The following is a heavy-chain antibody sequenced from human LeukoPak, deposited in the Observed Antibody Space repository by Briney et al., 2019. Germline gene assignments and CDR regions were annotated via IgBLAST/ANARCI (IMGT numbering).Heavy chain of an antibody. CDR2: ISWNSGSI. V-gene: IGHV3-9*01. CDR1: GFTFDDYA. Sequence: GGSLRLSCAASGFTFDDYAMHWDRQAPGKGLEWVSGISWNSGSIGYADSVKGRFTISRENAKNSLYLQMNSLRAEDTTLYYCAKDMYTNGAPAANFDYWGRGTLVTVSS. J-gene: IGHJ4*02. D-gene: IGHD2-8*01. CDR3: AKDMYTNGAPAANFDY.